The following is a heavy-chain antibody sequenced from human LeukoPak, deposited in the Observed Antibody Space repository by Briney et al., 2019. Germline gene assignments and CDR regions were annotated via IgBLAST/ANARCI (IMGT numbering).Heavy chain of an antibody. Sequence: PGGSLRLSCAASGFTFSSYAMHWVRQAPGKGLEWVAVISYDGSNKYYADSVKGRFTISRDNSKNTLYLQMNSLRAEDTAVYYCAKDPTKGGYDPTVDYWGQGTLVTVSS. CDR2: ISYDGSNK. D-gene: IGHD5-12*01. CDR1: GFTFSSYA. CDR3: AKDPTKGGYDPTVDY. J-gene: IGHJ4*02. V-gene: IGHV3-30*04.